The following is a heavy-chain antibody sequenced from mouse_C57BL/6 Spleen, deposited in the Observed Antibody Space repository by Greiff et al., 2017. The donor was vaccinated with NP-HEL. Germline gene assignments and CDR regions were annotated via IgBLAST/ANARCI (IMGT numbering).Heavy chain of an antibody. CDR2: ISSGGDYI. V-gene: IGHV5-9-1*02. Sequence: DVQLVESGEGLVKPGGSLKLSCAASGFTFSSYAMSWVRQTPEKRLEWVAYISSGGDYIYYADTVKGRFTISRDNARNTLYLQMSSLKSEDTAMYYCTKLRPLLYAMDYWGQGTSVTVSS. J-gene: IGHJ4*01. CDR3: TKLRPLLYAMDY. D-gene: IGHD2-4*01. CDR1: GFTFSSYA.